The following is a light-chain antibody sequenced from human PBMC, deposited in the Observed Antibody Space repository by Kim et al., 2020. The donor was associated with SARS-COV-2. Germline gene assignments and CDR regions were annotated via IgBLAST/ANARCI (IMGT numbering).Light chain of an antibody. V-gene: IGKV3-15*01. J-gene: IGKJ5*01. CDR2: DAS. CDR1: QNIRTD. CDR3: QQYYYSRA. Sequence: EIVMTQSPATLSVSPGESVTLSCRASQNIRTDLAWYQQKPGQGPRVLIYDASTRAAGIPARFSGSGSGTEFTLTIASLQSEDSAVYYCQQYYYSRAFGQGTRLEIK.